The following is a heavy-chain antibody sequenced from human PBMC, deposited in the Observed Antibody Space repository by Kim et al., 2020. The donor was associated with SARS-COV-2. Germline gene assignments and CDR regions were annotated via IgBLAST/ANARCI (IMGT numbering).Heavy chain of an antibody. V-gene: IGHV3-33*01. CDR3: ARAVGASGYGDY. Sequence: YYADSVKGRFTISRDNSKNTLYLQRSSLRAEDTAVYYCARAVGASGYGDYWGQGTLVTVSS. J-gene: IGHJ4*02. D-gene: IGHD3-22*01.